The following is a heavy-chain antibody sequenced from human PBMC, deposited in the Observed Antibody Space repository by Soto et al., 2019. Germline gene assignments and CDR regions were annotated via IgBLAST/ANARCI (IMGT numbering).Heavy chain of an antibody. CDR3: ARDWASSFMTTQPFDY. CDR2: ISAYNGNT. CDR1: GYTFTSYG. V-gene: IGHV1-18*01. D-gene: IGHD4-4*01. Sequence: ASVKVSCKASGYTFTSYGISWIRQAPGQGLEWMGWISAYNGNTNYAQKLQGRVTMTTDTSTSTAYMELRSLTSDDTAVYYCARDWASSFMTTQPFDYWGQGNLVTVSS. J-gene: IGHJ4*02.